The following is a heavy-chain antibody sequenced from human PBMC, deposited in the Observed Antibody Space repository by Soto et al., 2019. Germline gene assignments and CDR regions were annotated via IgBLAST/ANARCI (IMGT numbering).Heavy chain of an antibody. Sequence: GESLKISCKGSGYIFSNYWIGWVRQMPGKGLEWMGIIFPGDSDTRYSPSFQGQVTISDDKSITTAFLQWSSLKASDTGMYYCARRGAFNDFWSGSSGGFDFWGQGTLVTVSS. CDR1: GYIFSNYW. CDR3: ARRGAFNDFWSGSSGGFDF. V-gene: IGHV5-51*01. CDR2: IFPGDSDT. J-gene: IGHJ4*02. D-gene: IGHD3-3*01.